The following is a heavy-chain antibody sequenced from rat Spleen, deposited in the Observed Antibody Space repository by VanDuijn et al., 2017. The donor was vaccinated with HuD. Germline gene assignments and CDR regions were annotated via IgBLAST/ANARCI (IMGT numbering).Heavy chain of an antibody. CDR2: MWRSGST. V-gene: IGHV2-43*01. CDR3: ARAPGNGYVMDA. Sequence: QVQLRESGPGLLQPSQTLSLTCTVSGFSLTSHHVSWVRQSPGKGLEWLGVMWRSGSTEYNSALRSRLSISRDTSKNHIFLKMNSLQSEDTATYHCARAPGNGYVMDAWGQGASVTVSS. CDR1: GFSLTSHH. J-gene: IGHJ4*01. D-gene: IGHD5-1*01.